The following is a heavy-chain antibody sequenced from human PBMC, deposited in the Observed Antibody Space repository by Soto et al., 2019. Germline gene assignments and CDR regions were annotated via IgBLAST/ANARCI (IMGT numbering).Heavy chain of an antibody. V-gene: IGHV1-3*01. Sequence: QVQLVQSGAEVKKPGASVKVSCKASGYTFTTYSMQWVRQAPGQGLEWIGWINPGNGDTKYSRKFQGRVTITRDTSASTTYMELSSLRSEDTSVYYCAKGGYCIDTSCLSWFDPWGQGILVTVSS. D-gene: IGHD2-2*01. CDR1: GYTFTTYS. J-gene: IGHJ5*02. CDR2: INPGNGDT. CDR3: AKGGYCIDTSCLSWFDP.